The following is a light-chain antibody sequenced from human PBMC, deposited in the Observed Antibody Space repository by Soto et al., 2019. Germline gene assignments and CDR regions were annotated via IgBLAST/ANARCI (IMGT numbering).Light chain of an antibody. J-gene: IGKJ1*01. CDR2: DAS. CDR3: QHYGSSPWT. V-gene: IGKV3-20*01. Sequence: EFVLTQSPGTLSLSPGERATLSCRASQTVRNNYLAWYQQKPGQAPRLLIYDASSRATGIPDRFSGGGSGADFTLTISRLEPEDFAVYFCQHYGSSPWTFGQGTKVDIK. CDR1: QTVRNNY.